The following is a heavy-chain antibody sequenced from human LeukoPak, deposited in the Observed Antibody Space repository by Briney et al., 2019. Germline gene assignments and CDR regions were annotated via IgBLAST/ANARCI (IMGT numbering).Heavy chain of an antibody. J-gene: IGHJ5*02. D-gene: IGHD2-15*01. Sequence: PGGSLRLSCAASGFTFSTYSMNWVRQAPGKGLEWVSDIDSGSNNIHYADSVKGRFTISRDDAKNSLYLQMDSLRAEDTAVYSCARGADGVSSNSRGWFDPWGQGTLVTVSS. CDR1: GFTFSTYS. V-gene: IGHV3-48*01. CDR3: ARGADGVSSNSRGWFDP. CDR2: IDSGSNNI.